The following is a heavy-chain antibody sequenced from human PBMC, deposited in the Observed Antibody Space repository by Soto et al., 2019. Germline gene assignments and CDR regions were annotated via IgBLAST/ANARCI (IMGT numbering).Heavy chain of an antibody. CDR1: GYTFTTYS. CDR2: ISGYNGNT. Sequence: QVQLVQSGAEGKKPGASVNVSCEASGYTFTTYSMSWVRQAPGQGLEWMGWISGYNGNTNYAQKFRGRVTMTTDTSTKTVYMELRSLRSDDTAVYYCARSVYGGFSGSWYFDLWGRGTLVTVSS. D-gene: IGHD4-17*01. V-gene: IGHV1-18*01. CDR3: ARSVYGGFSGSWYFDL. J-gene: IGHJ2*01.